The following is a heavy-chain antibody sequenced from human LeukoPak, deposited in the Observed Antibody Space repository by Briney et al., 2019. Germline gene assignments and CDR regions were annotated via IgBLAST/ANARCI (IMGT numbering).Heavy chain of an antibody. J-gene: IGHJ2*01. CDR1: GFTFSSYA. Sequence: GGSLRLSCAASGFTFSSYAMSWVRQAPGKGLEWVSAISGSGGSTYYADSVKGRFTISRDNAKNSLYLQMNSLRDEDTAVYYCARDLGWYFDLWGRGTLVTVSS. CDR2: ISGSGGST. V-gene: IGHV3-23*01. CDR3: ARDLGWYFDL.